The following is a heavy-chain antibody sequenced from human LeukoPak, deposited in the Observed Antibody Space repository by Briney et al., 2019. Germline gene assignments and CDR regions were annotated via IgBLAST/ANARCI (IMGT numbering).Heavy chain of an antibody. CDR3: ARMWARPPYYMDV. D-gene: IGHD1-26*01. J-gene: IGHJ6*03. CDR1: GFSLSTSGMR. CDR2: IDWDDDK. V-gene: IGHV2-70*04. Sequence: SGPALVKPTQTLTLTCTFSGFSLSTSGMRVRWIRQPPGKALEWLARIDWDDDKFYSTSLKTRLTISKDTSKNQVVLTMTNMDPVDTATYYCARMWARPPYYMDVWGKGTTVTVSS.